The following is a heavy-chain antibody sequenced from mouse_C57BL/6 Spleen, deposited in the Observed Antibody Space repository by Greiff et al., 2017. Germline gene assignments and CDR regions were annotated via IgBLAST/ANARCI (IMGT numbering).Heavy chain of an antibody. CDR1: GYTFTDYN. D-gene: IGHD1-1*01. CDR3: ARRRYYYGSSYGYVDV. V-gene: IGHV1-18*01. Sequence: EVQGVESGPELVKPGASVKIPCKASGYTFTDYNMDWVKQSHGKSLEWIGDINPNNGGTIYNQKFKGKATLTVDKSSSTAYMELRSLTSEDTAVYYGARRRYYYGSSYGYVDVWGTGTTVTVSA. J-gene: IGHJ1*03. CDR2: INPNNGGT.